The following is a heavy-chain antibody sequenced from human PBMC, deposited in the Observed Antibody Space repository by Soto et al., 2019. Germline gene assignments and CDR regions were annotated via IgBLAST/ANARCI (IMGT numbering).Heavy chain of an antibody. J-gene: IGHJ4*02. CDR1: GFTFISYA. CDR2: ISYDGSNK. D-gene: IGHD2-15*01. CDR3: ASQYCSGGSCYFYYFDY. Sequence: GGSLRLSCAASGFTFISYAMHWVLQAPGKGLEWVAVISYDGSNKYYADSVKGRFTISRDNSKNTLYLQMNSLRAEDTAVYYCASQYCSGGSCYFYYFDYWGQGTLVTVSS. V-gene: IGHV3-30-3*01.